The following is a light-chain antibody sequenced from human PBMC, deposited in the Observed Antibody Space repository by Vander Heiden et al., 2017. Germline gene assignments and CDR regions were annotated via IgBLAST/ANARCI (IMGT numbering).Light chain of an antibody. CDR2: GAS. J-gene: IGKJ1*01. CDR1: QSISSSY. Sequence: EIVLTQSPGTLSLSPGESATLSCRASQSISSSYLAWYQQKPGQAPRLLIYGASRRATGIADSFSGSGSGTDFTLSILRLEPEDFAVYYCQQFASTPGTFGQGIKVEI. CDR3: QQFASTPGT. V-gene: IGKV3-20*01.